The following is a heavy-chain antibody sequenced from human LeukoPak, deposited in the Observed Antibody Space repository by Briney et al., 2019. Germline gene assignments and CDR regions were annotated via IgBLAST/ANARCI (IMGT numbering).Heavy chain of an antibody. D-gene: IGHD6-13*01. CDR2: IIPIFGTA. V-gene: IGHV1-69*06. CDR1: GGTFSSYA. J-gene: IGHJ6*03. Sequence: SVKVSCKASGGTFSSYAISWVRQAPGQGLEWMGGIIPIFGTANYAQKFQDRVTITADKSTSTAYMELSSLRSEDTAVYYCARVVGLTGYSSTWYSGYYYYMDVWGKGTTVTVSS. CDR3: ARVVGLTGYSSTWYSGYYYYMDV.